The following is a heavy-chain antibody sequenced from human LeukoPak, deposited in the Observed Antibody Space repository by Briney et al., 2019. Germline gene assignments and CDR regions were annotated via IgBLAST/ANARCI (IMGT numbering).Heavy chain of an antibody. J-gene: IGHJ6*03. V-gene: IGHV3-7*01. CDR1: GFTLSQYW. CDR2: IKHDGSEKQDGSEK. Sequence: GGSLRLSCAASGFTLSQYWMSWVRQAPGKGLEWVANIKHDGSEKQDGSEKNYVDSVKGRFTISRDNAKNSLYLQMNSLRAEDTAVYYCARSGRGVDSFYFYMDVWGKGTTVTVSS. D-gene: IGHD3-10*01. CDR3: ARSGRGVDSFYFYMDV.